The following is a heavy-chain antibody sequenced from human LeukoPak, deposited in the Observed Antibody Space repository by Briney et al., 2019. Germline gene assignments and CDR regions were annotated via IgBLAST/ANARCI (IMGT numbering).Heavy chain of an antibody. V-gene: IGHV3-30*18. D-gene: IGHD6-13*01. CDR2: ISYDGSNK. CDR3: AKERYSSSWYAFDI. Sequence: GGSLRLSCAASGFTFSYTWMSWVRQAPGKGLEWVAVISYDGSNKYYADSVKGRFTISRDNSKNTLYLQMNSLRAEDTAVYYCAKERYSSSWYAFDIWGQGTMVTVSS. J-gene: IGHJ3*02. CDR1: GFTFSYTW.